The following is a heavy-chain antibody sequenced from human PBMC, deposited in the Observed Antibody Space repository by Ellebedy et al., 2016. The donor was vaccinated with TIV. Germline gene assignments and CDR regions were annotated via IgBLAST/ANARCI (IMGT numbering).Heavy chain of an antibody. J-gene: IGHJ5*02. CDR2: IRYDGSNK. CDR1: GFTFSSYG. V-gene: IGHV3-30*02. CDR3: AKDQFGDYGNWFDP. D-gene: IGHD4-17*01. Sequence: GESLKISCAASGFTFSSYGMHWVRQAPGKGLEWVAFIRYDGSNKYYADSVKGRFTISRDNSKNTLYLQMNSLRAEDTAVYYCAKDQFGDYGNWFDPWGQGTLVTVSS.